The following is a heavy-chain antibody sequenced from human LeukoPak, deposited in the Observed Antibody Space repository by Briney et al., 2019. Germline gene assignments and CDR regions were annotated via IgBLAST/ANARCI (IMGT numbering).Heavy chain of an antibody. V-gene: IGHV3-7*01. CDR1: GFTFSGYW. J-gene: IGHJ4*02. D-gene: IGHD6-13*01. CDR3: ARGGAATGRFDY. Sequence: GGSLRLSCAASGFTFSGYWMSWVRQAPGKGLEWVANIKDDGGETYYVDSVKGRFTISRDNAKNSLYLQMNSLRAEDTAVHYCARGGAATGRFDYWGQGTLVTVSS. CDR2: IKDDGGET.